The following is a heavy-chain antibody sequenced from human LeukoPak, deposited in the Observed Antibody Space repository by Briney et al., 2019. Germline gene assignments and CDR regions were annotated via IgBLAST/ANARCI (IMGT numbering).Heavy chain of an antibody. D-gene: IGHD1-1*01. CDR2: INHSGST. V-gene: IGHV4-34*01. CDR3: ARDKAGTGSLDY. J-gene: IGHJ4*02. Sequence: SETLSLTCAVNGGSFSGYYWSWIRQPPGKGLGWIGEINHSGSTNYNPSLKSRVTISVDTSKNQFSLKLSSVTAADTAVYYCARDKAGTGSLDYWGQGTLVTVSS. CDR1: GGSFSGYY.